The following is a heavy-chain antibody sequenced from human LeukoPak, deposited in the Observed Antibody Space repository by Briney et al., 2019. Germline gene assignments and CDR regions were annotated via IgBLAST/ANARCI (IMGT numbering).Heavy chain of an antibody. J-gene: IGHJ6*03. CDR3: AKGGINYYYYMDV. Sequence: GGSLRLSWAASGFSFNNYGMHWVRQAPGKGLEWVAFIRYDGSNKYYADSVKGRFTISRDNSKNTLYLQMNSLRAEDTAVYYCAKGGINYYYYMDVWGKGTTVTISS. D-gene: IGHD6-13*01. CDR1: GFSFNNYG. CDR2: IRYDGSNK. V-gene: IGHV3-30*02.